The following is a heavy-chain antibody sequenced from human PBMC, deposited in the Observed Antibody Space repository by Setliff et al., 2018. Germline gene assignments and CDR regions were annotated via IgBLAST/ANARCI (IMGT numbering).Heavy chain of an antibody. Sequence: SETLSLTCRVSGGSVSTFYWTWIRQPPGKGLEWIGYIFTSGSTQYNPSLKSRATISRDTSSNQLFLNLDSVTAADTALYYCARESRFGYSGYDCAFDYWGQGMLVTVSS. CDR2: IFTSGST. J-gene: IGHJ4*02. D-gene: IGHD5-12*01. CDR3: ARESRFGYSGYDCAFDY. V-gene: IGHV4-4*08. CDR1: GGSVSTFY.